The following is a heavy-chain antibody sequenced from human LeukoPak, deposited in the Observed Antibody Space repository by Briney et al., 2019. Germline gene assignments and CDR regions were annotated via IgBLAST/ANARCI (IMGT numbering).Heavy chain of an antibody. J-gene: IGHJ6*02. CDR1: GGSFSGYY. CDR2: IYYSGST. D-gene: IGHD2-15*01. CDR3: ARLRGYCSGGSCYSRRFHYYGMDV. V-gene: IGHV4-59*08. Sequence: KPSETLSLTCAVYGGSFSGYYWSWIRQPPGKGLEWIGYIYYSGSTNYNPSLKSRVTISVDTSKNQFSLKLSSVTAADTAVYYCARLRGYCSGGSCYSRRFHYYGMDVWGQGTTVTVSS.